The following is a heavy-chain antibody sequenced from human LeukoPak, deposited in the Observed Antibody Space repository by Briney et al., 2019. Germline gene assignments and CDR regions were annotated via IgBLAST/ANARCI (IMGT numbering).Heavy chain of an antibody. CDR2: INSDGSST. V-gene: IGHV3-74*01. J-gene: IGHJ4*02. CDR1: GFTFSIYW. D-gene: IGHD6-13*01. Sequence: LAGGSLRLSCAASGFTFSIYWMHWVRQAPGKGLEWVSRINSDGSSTTYADSVKGRFTISRDNSENTLYLQMNSLRAEDTAIYYCAKSWQQLSPFVSWGQGTLATVSS. CDR3: AKSWQQLSPFVS.